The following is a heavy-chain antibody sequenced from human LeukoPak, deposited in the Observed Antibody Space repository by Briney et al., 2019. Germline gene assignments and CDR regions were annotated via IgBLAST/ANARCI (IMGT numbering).Heavy chain of an antibody. V-gene: IGHV4-39*01. D-gene: IGHD6-13*01. J-gene: IGHJ3*02. Sequence: SETLSLTCTVSGGSISSSSYYWGWIRQPPGKGLEWIGSIYYSGSTYYNSSLKSRVTISVDTSKNQFSLKLSSVTAADTAVYYCARGLAAAGTADAFDIWGQGTMVTVSS. CDR3: ARGLAAAGTADAFDI. CDR2: IYYSGST. CDR1: GGSISSSSYY.